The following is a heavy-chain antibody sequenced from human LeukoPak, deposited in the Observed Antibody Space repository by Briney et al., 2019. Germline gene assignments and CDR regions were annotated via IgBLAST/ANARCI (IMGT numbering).Heavy chain of an antibody. CDR1: GGSIRSYC. CDR3: ARDSLSYSGSHFDY. CDR2: IYYSGST. D-gene: IGHD1-26*01. J-gene: IGHJ4*02. V-gene: IGHV4-59*01. Sequence: SETLSLTCVVSGGSIRSYCWSWIRQPPGKGLECIGYIYYSGSTNYNPSLKSRVTISVDTSKNQFSLKLSSVTAADTAVYYCARDSLSYSGSHFDYWGQGTLVTVSS.